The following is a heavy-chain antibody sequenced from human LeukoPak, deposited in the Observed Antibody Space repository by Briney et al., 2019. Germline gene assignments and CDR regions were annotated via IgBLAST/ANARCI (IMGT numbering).Heavy chain of an antibody. CDR3: AKGSDFWSGYCFDY. J-gene: IGHJ4*02. CDR1: GFTFSSYA. Sequence: GGSLRLSCAASGFTFSSYAMSWVRQAPGKGLEWVSAISGSGGSTYFADSVKGRFTISRDNSKNTLYLQMNSLRAEDTAVYYCAKGSDFWSGYCFDYWGQGTLVTVSS. CDR2: ISGSGGST. D-gene: IGHD3-3*01. V-gene: IGHV3-23*01.